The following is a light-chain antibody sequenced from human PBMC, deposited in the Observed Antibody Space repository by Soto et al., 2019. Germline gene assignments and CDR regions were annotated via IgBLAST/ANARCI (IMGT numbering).Light chain of an antibody. CDR2: DAS. V-gene: IGKV3-20*01. CDR1: QSVSSSY. CDR3: QQYGSSPLT. Sequence: EIVLTQFPGTLSLSPGERATLSCRASQSVSSSYLAWYQQKPGQAPRVLIFDASSRATGAPDRFSGSGSGTVFTLTISRLEPEDFAVYYCQQYGSSPLTFGGGTRVEIK. J-gene: IGKJ4*01.